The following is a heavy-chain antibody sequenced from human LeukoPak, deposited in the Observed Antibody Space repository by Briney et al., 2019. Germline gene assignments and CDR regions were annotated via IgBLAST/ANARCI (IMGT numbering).Heavy chain of an antibody. Sequence: SETLSLTCTVSGGSISSYYWSWIRQPAGKGLEWIGRIYTSGSTNYNPSLKSRVTISVDTSKNQFSLRLTSVTAADTAVYYCATTINYYDSSGHYYNWFDPWGQGTLVTVSS. D-gene: IGHD3-22*01. CDR2: IYTSGST. CDR3: ATTINYYDSSGHYYNWFDP. J-gene: IGHJ5*02. V-gene: IGHV4-4*07. CDR1: GGSISSYY.